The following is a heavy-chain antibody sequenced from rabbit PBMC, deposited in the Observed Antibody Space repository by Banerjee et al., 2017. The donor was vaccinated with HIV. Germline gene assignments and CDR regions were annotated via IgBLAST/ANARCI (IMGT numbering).Heavy chain of an antibody. CDR1: GFTISSYYW. CDR2: IDTTSGRT. V-gene: IGHV1S43*01. CDR3: ARDSHAGASYYYPHYFTL. J-gene: IGHJ4*01. D-gene: IGHD8-1*01. Sequence: QSLEESGGDLVKPGASLTLTCKVSGFTISSYYWICWVRQAPGKGLEWIACIDTTSGRTWYASWVNGRFTITRSTSLNTVTLQLTSLTAADTATYFCARDSHAGASYYYPHYFTLWGQGTLVTVS.